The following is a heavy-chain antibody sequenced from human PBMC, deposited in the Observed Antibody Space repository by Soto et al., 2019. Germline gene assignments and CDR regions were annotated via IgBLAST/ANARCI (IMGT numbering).Heavy chain of an antibody. CDR1: GYPFIKYG. CDR2: IKVDSGYT. Sequence: QLPLVQSAAEVKKPGASVRVSCKAYGYPFIKYGISWIRQAPEQGLEWMGWIKVDSGYTNYAQKFQGRVTMTTDTSSDTAFMDLRSLSFDDTAVYFCATSYDTGFDPWGQGTLVSVSS. V-gene: IGHV1-18*04. CDR3: ATSYDTGFDP. J-gene: IGHJ5*02. D-gene: IGHD3-9*01.